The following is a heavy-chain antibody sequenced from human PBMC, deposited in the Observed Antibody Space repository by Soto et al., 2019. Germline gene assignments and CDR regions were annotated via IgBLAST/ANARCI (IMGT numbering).Heavy chain of an antibody. Sequence: QVQLVQSGAEVQKPGASVKVSCKASGYIFNNYGISWVRQAPGQGLEWMGWIYSKEGKINFAQKFQGRVTLTTDTSTSTAYIELRSLRCADSAVYFCARDITYDIDYWGQGTLVTVSS. CDR1: GYIFNNYG. V-gene: IGHV1-18*01. CDR2: IYSKEGKI. CDR3: ARDITYDIDY. D-gene: IGHD3-10*01. J-gene: IGHJ4*02.